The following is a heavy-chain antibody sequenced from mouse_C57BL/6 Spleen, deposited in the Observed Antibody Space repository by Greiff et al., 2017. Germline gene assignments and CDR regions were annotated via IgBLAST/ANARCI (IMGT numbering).Heavy chain of an antibody. CDR3: TRGGGYSFDY. Sequence: QVQLQQSGAELVRPGASVTLSCKASGYTFTDYEMHWVKQTPVHGLEWIGAIDPETGGTAYNQKFKGKAILTADKSSSTAYMELRSLTSEDSAVYYCTRGGGYSFDYWGQGTTLTVSS. CDR2: IDPETGGT. V-gene: IGHV1-15*01. CDR1: GYTFTDYE. D-gene: IGHD1-1*02. J-gene: IGHJ2*01.